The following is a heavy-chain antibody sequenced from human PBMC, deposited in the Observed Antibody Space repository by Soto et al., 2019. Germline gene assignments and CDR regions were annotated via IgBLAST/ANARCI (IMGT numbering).Heavy chain of an antibody. CDR2: MSSDGSNK. V-gene: IGHV3-30*03. CDR3: ALKTEGTALELPHC. D-gene: IGHD1-7*01. J-gene: IGHJ4*02. CDR1: GFAFSTYG. Sequence: QEQLVESGGGVVQPGTSLRLSCAASGFAFSTYGMHWVRQAPGKGLEWVAVMSSDGSNKYYADSVKGRFTISRDNSKNTLYLQMNSLRPDDTAVYYCALKTEGTALELPHCWGRGTLVTVSS.